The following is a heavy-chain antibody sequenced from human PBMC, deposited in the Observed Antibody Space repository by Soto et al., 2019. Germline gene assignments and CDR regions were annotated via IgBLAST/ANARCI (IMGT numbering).Heavy chain of an antibody. CDR3: ARDRSDSSRDDSFDI. Sequence: ASVKVSCKASGYTFTSYGMSWVRQAPGQGLEWMGWISAYNGNTNYAQKLQGRVTMTTDTSTSTAYMELRSLRSDDTAVYYCARDRSDSSRDDSFDIWGQGTMVT. J-gene: IGHJ3*02. CDR1: GYTFTSYG. V-gene: IGHV1-18*04. D-gene: IGHD6-6*01. CDR2: ISAYNGNT.